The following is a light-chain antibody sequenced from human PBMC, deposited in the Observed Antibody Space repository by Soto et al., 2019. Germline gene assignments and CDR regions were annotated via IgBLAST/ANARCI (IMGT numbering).Light chain of an antibody. CDR1: QSVSSY. CDR3: QQRSNWPYT. V-gene: IGKV3-11*01. J-gene: IGKJ2*01. CDR2: DAS. Sequence: EIVLTQSPATLSLSPGERGTLSCRASQSVSSYLAWYQQKPGQAPRLLIYDASNRSAGIPARFSGSGSGTDFTLTISSLEPEEFAVYYCQQRSNWPYTFGLGTKLEVK.